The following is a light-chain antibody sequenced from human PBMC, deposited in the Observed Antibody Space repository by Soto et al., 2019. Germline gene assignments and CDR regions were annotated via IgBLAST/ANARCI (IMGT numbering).Light chain of an antibody. CDR1: SSDVGGYNY. Sequence: QSALTQPPSASGSPGQSVTISCTGTSSDVGGYNYVSWYQQHPGKAPKLIIYEVSKRPSGVPDRFSGSKSGNTPSLTVSGLQAADEADYYCSSYAGSNNVVFGGGTKVTVL. CDR2: EVS. J-gene: IGLJ2*01. CDR3: SSYAGSNNVV. V-gene: IGLV2-8*01.